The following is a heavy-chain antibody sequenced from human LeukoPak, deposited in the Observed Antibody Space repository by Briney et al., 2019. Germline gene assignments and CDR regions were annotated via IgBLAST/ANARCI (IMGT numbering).Heavy chain of an antibody. CDR1: GDSIRNFY. CDR3: ARRGSGSGGTYAGMDV. CDR2: IYHSGNT. J-gene: IGHJ6*02. V-gene: IGHV4-59*08. Sequence: SETLSLTCTVSGDSIRNFYWNWVRQPPGKGLEWIGYIYHSGNTNFNPSLKSRLTMSIDTSKNQLSLRLTSVSATDTALYYCARRGSGSGGTYAGMDVWGQGTSVTVSS. D-gene: IGHD2-15*01.